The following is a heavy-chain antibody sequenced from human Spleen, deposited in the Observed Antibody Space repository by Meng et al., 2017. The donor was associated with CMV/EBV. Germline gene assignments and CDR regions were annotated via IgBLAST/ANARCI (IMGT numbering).Heavy chain of an antibody. Sequence: SETLSLTCTVSGGSISSYYWGWIRQPPGKGLEWIGNIYYSGNTYYNPSLKSRVTISVDTSKNQFSLKLSSVTAADTAVYYCARSRRRIAARTFDYWGQGTLVTVSS. CDR3: ARSRRRIAARTFDY. J-gene: IGHJ4*02. CDR1: GGSISSYY. D-gene: IGHD6-6*01. CDR2: IYYSGNT. V-gene: IGHV4-39*01.